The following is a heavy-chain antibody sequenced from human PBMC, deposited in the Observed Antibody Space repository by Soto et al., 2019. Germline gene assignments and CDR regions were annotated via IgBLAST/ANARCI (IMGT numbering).Heavy chain of an antibody. CDR2: ISSSSSTI. J-gene: IGHJ5*02. Sequence: EVQLVESGGGLVQPGGSLRLSCAASGFTFSSYSMNWVRQAPGKGLEWVSYISSSSSTIYYADSVKGRFTISRDNAKNSLYLQMNSLREEDTAVYYCARGEFGEIVVVVAATSNRYTWFDPWGQGTLVTVSS. CDR3: ARGEFGEIVVVVAATSNRYTWFDP. D-gene: IGHD2-15*01. CDR1: GFTFSSYS. V-gene: IGHV3-48*02.